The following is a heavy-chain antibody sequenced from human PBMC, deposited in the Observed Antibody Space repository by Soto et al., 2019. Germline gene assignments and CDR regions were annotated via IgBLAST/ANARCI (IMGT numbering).Heavy chain of an antibody. D-gene: IGHD3-9*01. Sequence: ASVKVSCKASGYTFTDYYIHWVRQAPGQGLEWMGWINPNSGATKYAQKFEGRVTMTRDRSVNTVYMQLSRLTSDDTALYYCVRINDFLTGNPFDYWGLGTLVTVSS. CDR2: INPNSGAT. CDR3: VRINDFLTGNPFDY. V-gene: IGHV1-2*02. J-gene: IGHJ4*02. CDR1: GYTFTDYY.